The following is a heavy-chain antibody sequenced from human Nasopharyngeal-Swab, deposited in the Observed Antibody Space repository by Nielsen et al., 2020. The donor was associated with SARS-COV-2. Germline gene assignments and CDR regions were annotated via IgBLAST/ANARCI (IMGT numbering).Heavy chain of an antibody. CDR2: ISAYNGNT. Sequence: ASVKVSCKASGGTFSSYGISWVRQAPGQGLEWMGWISAYNGNTNYAQKLQGRVTMTTDTSTSTAYMELRSLRSDDTAVYYCALATITGVFDYWGQGTLVTVSS. J-gene: IGHJ4*02. CDR1: GGTFSSYG. D-gene: IGHD1-14*01. CDR3: ALATITGVFDY. V-gene: IGHV1-18*04.